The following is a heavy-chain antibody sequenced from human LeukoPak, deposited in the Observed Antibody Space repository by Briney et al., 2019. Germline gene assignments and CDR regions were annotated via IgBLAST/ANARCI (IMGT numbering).Heavy chain of an antibody. Sequence: ASVKVSCKASGYTFTGYYMHWVRQAPGQGLEWMGWINPNSGGTNYAQKVQGRVTMTRDTSISTAYMELSRLRSDDTAVYYCAREVGATPDYWSQGTLVTVSS. CDR3: AREVGATPDY. CDR2: INPNSGGT. V-gene: IGHV1-2*02. CDR1: GYTFTGYY. D-gene: IGHD1-26*01. J-gene: IGHJ4*02.